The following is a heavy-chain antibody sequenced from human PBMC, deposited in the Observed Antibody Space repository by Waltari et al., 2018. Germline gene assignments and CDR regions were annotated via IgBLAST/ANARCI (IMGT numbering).Heavy chain of an antibody. Sequence: QVQLVQSGAEVKKPGSSVEVSCKASGGTFSSYAISWLRQAPGQGLEWMGGIIPIFGTANYAQKFQGRVTITADESTSTAYMELSSLRSEDTAMYYCARGSGSYYKDYYGMDVWGQGTTVTVSS. CDR2: IIPIFGTA. CDR3: ARGSGSYYKDYYGMDV. J-gene: IGHJ6*02. D-gene: IGHD3-10*01. V-gene: IGHV1-69*13. CDR1: GGTFSSYA.